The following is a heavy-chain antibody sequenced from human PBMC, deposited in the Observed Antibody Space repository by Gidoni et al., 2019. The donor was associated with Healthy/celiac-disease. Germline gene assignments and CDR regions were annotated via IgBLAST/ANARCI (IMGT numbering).Heavy chain of an antibody. CDR2: IYYSGST. CDR3: ARWVRAVTRFDY. D-gene: IGHD4-17*01. Sequence: QVQLQASGPGLVKPSETLSLTCTVSGGSVSSGSYYWSWIRQPPGKGLEWIGYIYYSGSTNYNPSLKSRVTISVDTSKNQFSLKLSSVTAADTAVYYCARWVRAVTRFDYWGQGTLVTVSS. CDR1: GGSVSSGSYY. J-gene: IGHJ4*02. V-gene: IGHV4-61*01.